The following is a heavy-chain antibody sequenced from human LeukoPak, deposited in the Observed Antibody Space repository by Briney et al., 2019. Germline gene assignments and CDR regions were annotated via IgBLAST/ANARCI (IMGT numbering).Heavy chain of an antibody. V-gene: IGHV3-23*01. CDR1: GFIFNKHA. Sequence: PGGSLRLSCAASGFIFNKHAMSWVRQAPGKGLEWVSGLSGSGGSTDYADSVKGRFTVSRDNSKNTLFLQMNSLRAEDTAIYYCAKERDYGPADYWGQGTLVTVSS. D-gene: IGHD4/OR15-4a*01. J-gene: IGHJ4*02. CDR3: AKERDYGPADY. CDR2: LSGSGGST.